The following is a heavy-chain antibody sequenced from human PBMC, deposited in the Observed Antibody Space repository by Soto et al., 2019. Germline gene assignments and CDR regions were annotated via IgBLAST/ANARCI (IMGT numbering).Heavy chain of an antibody. J-gene: IGHJ4*02. Sequence: RLSCAASGFTFSSYAMSWVRQAPGKGLEWVSAISGSGGSTYYADSVKGRFTISRDNSKNTLYLQMNSLRAEDTAVYYCAKDRGSTSSGFDYWGQGTLVTVSS. CDR1: GFTFSSYA. CDR3: AKDRGSTSSGFDY. V-gene: IGHV3-23*01. CDR2: ISGSGGST. D-gene: IGHD2-2*01.